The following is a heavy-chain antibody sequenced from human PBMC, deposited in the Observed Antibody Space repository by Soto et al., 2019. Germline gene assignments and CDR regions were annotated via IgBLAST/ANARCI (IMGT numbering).Heavy chain of an antibody. CDR3: AKDYYGSGSYRNYYGMDV. CDR1: GFTLDDYA. J-gene: IGHJ6*02. D-gene: IGHD3-10*01. CDR2: ISWDGGST. Sequence: GGSLRLSCAASGFTLDDYAMHWVRQAPGKGLEWVSLISWDGGSTYYADSVKGRFTISRDNSKSSLYLQMNSLRAEDTALYYCAKDYYGSGSYRNYYGMDVWGQGTTVTVSS. V-gene: IGHV3-43D*04.